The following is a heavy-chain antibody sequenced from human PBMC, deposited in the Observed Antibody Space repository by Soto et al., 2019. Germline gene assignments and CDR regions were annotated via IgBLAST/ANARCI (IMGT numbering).Heavy chain of an antibody. CDR3: ARLPKGSVVTG. J-gene: IGHJ4*01. Sequence: VQLVESGGGVVSPGGSLRLSCVGSGFGFRDHSMNWIRQPPGKGLQWISYISSSSENIYYADSVKGRFTVSRDNAKNTLFLQMNSLRDDDSAIYYCARLPKGSVVTGWGQGSLVTVSS. D-gene: IGHD2-21*02. CDR2: ISSSSENI. V-gene: IGHV3-48*02. CDR1: GFGFRDHS.